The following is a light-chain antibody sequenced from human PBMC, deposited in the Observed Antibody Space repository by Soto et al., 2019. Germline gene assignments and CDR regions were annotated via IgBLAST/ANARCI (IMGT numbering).Light chain of an antibody. Sequence: EMVVTQSPSTLSMSPGGRATLSCRTSESISRNLAWYQQRPGQAPRLLIFDASTRATGIPARFSGSGSGTEFTLSISSLQSEDSAVYYCQQSNDWRSITFGQGTRLEIK. J-gene: IGKJ5*01. CDR1: ESISRN. CDR3: QQSNDWRSIT. V-gene: IGKV3-15*01. CDR2: DAS.